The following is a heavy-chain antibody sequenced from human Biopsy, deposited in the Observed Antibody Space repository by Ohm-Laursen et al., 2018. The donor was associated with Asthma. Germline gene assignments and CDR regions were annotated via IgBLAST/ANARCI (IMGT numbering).Heavy chain of an antibody. J-gene: IGHJ4*02. Sequence: GSVTLSCTASGFAVSRDHMFWVRQAPRKGLEWVSVIYSGGTSPTANSVRGRFTITRDYPKNTLYLQMHSLTAEDTTVYYCARGVSSRWSHYYFDYWGQGTLVTVSS. CDR3: ARGVSSRWSHYYFDY. D-gene: IGHD2-2*01. CDR1: GFAVSRDH. V-gene: IGHV3-66*01. CDR2: IYSGGTS.